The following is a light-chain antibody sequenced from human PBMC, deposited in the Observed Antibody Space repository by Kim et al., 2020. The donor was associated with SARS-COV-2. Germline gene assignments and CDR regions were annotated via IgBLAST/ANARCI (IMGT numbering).Light chain of an antibody. CDR2: EDN. CDR1: SGSIASNY. Sequence: GRTATTSGTRSSGSIASNYVQWYQQRPGSAPTTVIYEDNQRPSGVPDRFSGSIDSSSNSASLTISGLKTEDEADYYCQSYDSSNPVFGGGTQLTVL. CDR3: QSYDSSNPV. V-gene: IGLV6-57*03. J-gene: IGLJ3*02.